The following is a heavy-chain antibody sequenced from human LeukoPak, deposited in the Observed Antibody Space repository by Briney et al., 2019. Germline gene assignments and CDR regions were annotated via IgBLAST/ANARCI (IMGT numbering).Heavy chain of an antibody. D-gene: IGHD3-22*01. CDR3: AKAQRRSGYLDY. J-gene: IGHJ4*02. CDR2: ISWNSGSI. Sequence: GGSLRLSCAASGFTFDDYAMHWVRQAPGKGLEWVSGISWNSGSIGYADSVKGRFTISRDNAKNSLYLQMNSLRAEDTALYYCAKAQRRSGYLDYWGQGTLVTVSS. V-gene: IGHV3-9*01. CDR1: GFTFDDYA.